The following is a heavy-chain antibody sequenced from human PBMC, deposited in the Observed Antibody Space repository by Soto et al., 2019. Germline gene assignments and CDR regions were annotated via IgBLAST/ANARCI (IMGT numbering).Heavy chain of an antibody. D-gene: IGHD3-9*01. J-gene: IGHJ4*02. CDR2: IIPIDSSP. CDR1: GGTFSSNA. V-gene: IGHV1-69*06. Sequence: QVQLVQSGAEVKKPGSSVKVSCKASGGTFSSNAISWVRQAPGQGLEWMGGIIPIDSSPNYAQNFQGRVTVTADNATSTAYLEFSRLKVADSAIYYCAVTVTGSRSPLAHWGRGTLVLVSS. CDR3: AVTVTGSRSPLAH.